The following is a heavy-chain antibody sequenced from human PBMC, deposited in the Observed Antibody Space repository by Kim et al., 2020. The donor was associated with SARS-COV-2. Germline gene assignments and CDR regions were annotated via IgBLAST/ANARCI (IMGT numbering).Heavy chain of an antibody. J-gene: IGHJ4*02. V-gene: IGHV3-49*03. Sequence: GGSLRLSCTASGFTFGDYAMSWFRQAPGKGLEWVGFIRSKAYGGTTEYAASVKGRFTISRDDSKSIAYLQMNSLKTEDTAVYYCTRTYCSSTSCYYKAREFDYWGRGTLVTVSS. CDR2: IRSKAYGGTT. CDR3: TRTYCSSTSCYYKAREFDY. CDR1: GFTFGDYA. D-gene: IGHD2-2*01.